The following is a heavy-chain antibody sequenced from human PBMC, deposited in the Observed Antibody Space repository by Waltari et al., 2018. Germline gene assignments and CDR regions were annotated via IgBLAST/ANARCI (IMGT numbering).Heavy chain of an antibody. D-gene: IGHD3-16*01. CDR1: GYTFTGYY. CDR2: INPNSGGT. J-gene: IGHJ6*02. CDR3: ARDMITFGGDYYYYGMDV. Sequence: QVQLVQSGAEVKKPGASVKVSCKASGYTFTGYYMHWVRQAPGQGLEWMGWINPNSGGTNYAQKFQGRVTMTRDTSISTAYMGLGRLGSDDTAVYYCARDMITFGGDYYYYGMDVWGQGTTVTVSS. V-gene: IGHV1-2*02.